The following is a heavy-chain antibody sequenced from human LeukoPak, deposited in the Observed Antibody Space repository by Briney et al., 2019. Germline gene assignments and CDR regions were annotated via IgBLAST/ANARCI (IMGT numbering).Heavy chain of an antibody. D-gene: IGHD6-13*01. CDR1: GGSIRSFY. CDR3: ARHDSGAAAGTFDY. Sequence: SETLSLTCTASGGSIRSFYWSWIRQPPGKALEWTGYIYYSGSTNYNPSLKSRVTISVDTSKNQLSMKMSSVTAADTAVYYCARHDSGAAAGTFDYWGQGTLVTVSS. CDR2: IYYSGST. V-gene: IGHV4-59*08. J-gene: IGHJ4*02.